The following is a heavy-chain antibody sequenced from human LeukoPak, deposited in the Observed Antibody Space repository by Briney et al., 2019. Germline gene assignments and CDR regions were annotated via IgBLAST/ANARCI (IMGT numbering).Heavy chain of an antibody. CDR2: ISSSGSTI. CDR3: ACPYDILTGYYFDY. CDR1: GFTFSDYY. V-gene: IGHV3-11*01. Sequence: KPGGSLRLSCAASGFTFSDYYMSWIRQAPGKGLEWVSYISSSGSTIYYADSVKGRFTISRDNAKNSLYLQMNSLRAEDTAVYYCACPYDILTGYYFDYWGQGTLVTVSS. D-gene: IGHD3-9*01. J-gene: IGHJ4*02.